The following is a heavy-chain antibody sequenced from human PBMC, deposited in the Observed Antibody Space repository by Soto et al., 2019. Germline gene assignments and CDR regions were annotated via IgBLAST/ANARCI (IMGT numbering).Heavy chain of an antibody. Sequence: SETLSLTCTVSGGSISSGGYYWSWIRQHPGKGLEWIGYIYYSGSTYYNPSLKSRVIISVDTSKNQFSLKLSSVTAADTAVYYCARGSGRGYDFWSGYFSVNWFDPWGQGTLVTVSS. J-gene: IGHJ5*02. CDR3: ARGSGRGYDFWSGYFSVNWFDP. CDR2: IYYSGST. V-gene: IGHV4-31*03. D-gene: IGHD3-3*01. CDR1: GGSISSGGYY.